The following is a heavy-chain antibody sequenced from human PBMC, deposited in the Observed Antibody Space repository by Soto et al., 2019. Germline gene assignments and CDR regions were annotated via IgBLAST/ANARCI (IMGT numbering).Heavy chain of an antibody. CDR1: GGSVNNKTYY. CDR2: VYYSGTT. D-gene: IGHD3-9*01. J-gene: IGHJ4*02. Sequence: SETLSLTCSVSGGSVNNKTYYWSWIRQPPGKRLEWIGYVYYSGTTNYNPSLKSRVTISIDMSKNQFSLRLSSVTAADTALYYCARTTAVPNTLRSRYFFDFWGQGTLVPVSS. V-gene: IGHV4-61*01. CDR3: ARTTAVPNTLRSRYFFDF.